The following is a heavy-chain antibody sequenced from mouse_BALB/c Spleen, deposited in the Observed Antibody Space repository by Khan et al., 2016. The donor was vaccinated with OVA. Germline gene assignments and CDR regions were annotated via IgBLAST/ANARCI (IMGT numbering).Heavy chain of an antibody. D-gene: IGHD1-1*01. CDR1: GFTFSTYG. J-gene: IGHJ3*01. V-gene: IGHV5-6*01. Sequence: EVQLVESGGDLVEPGGSLKLSCAASGFTFSTYGMSWVRQTPDKRLEWVATISTGGHYTYYPDSVRGRFTISRDNAKNTLSLPMTSLKSEDTAMFYCARLAYYYDSEGFAYWGQGTLVTVSA. CDR3: ARLAYYYDSEGFAY. CDR2: ISTGGHYT.